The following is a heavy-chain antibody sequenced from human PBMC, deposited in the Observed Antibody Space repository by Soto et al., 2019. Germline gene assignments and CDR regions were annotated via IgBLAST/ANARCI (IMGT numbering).Heavy chain of an antibody. CDR3: AVTDDDYFMLELGY. V-gene: IGHV1-3*01. J-gene: IGHJ4*02. D-gene: IGHD3-16*01. CDR1: GYTFTSYA. Sequence: QVQLVQSGAEVKKPGASVKVSCKASGYTFTSYAMHWVRQAPGQRLEWMGWINAGNGNTKYSQKFQGRVTITRDTSANTAYMELSSLRSEDTAVYYCAVTDDDYFMLELGYWGQGTLVTVSS. CDR2: INAGNGNT.